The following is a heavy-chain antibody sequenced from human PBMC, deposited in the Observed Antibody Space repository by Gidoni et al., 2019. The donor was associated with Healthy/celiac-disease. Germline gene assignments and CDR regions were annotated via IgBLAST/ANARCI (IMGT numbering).Heavy chain of an antibody. CDR1: GYSISSGYY. J-gene: IGHJ4*02. CDR2: IYHSGST. D-gene: IGHD6-19*01. V-gene: IGHV4-38-2*02. CDR3: AREEYSSGWYGY. Sequence: QVQLQESGPGLVKPSETLSLPCAVSGYSISSGYYWGWIRQPPGKGLEWIGSIYHSGSTYYNPSLKSRVTISVDTSKNQFSLKLSSVTAADTAVYYCAREEYSSGWYGYWGQGTLVTVSS.